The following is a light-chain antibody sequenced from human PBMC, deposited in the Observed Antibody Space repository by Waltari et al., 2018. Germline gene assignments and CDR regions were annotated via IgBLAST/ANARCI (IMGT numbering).Light chain of an antibody. V-gene: IGLV4-69*01. Sequence: QLVLTQSPSASAPLGASVKLTCTLSSGHTNNIIAWHQQHPTKGPRYLMKVNSDGSHNKGDKIPDRFSGTSSGAERYLTISSRPSEDEADYYCQTGGHGTWVFGGGTTLTVL. CDR3: QTGGHGTWV. CDR1: SGHTNNI. J-gene: IGLJ3*02. CDR2: VNSDGSH.